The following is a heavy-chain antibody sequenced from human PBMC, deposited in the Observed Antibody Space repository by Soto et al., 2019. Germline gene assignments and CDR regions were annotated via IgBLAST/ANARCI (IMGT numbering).Heavy chain of an antibody. V-gene: IGHV4-61*01. CDR1: GYSVTSGSYY. Sequence: ETLSLTCIVSGYSVTSGSYYWTWLRQPPGGGLEWIAYILHSGSSMYNPSLKSRVTISLSTSKTQFSLRLTSVTAADTAVYYCARGMYKSGWNLDLWGQGIVVTVSS. CDR3: ARGMYKSGWNLDL. J-gene: IGHJ5*02. CDR2: ILHSGSS. D-gene: IGHD6-19*01.